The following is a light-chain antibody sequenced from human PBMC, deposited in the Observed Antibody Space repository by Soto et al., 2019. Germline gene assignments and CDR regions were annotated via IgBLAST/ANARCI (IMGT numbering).Light chain of an antibody. J-gene: IGKJ5*01. Sequence: TVFTQSPATLSFCPWEIATLSCRASESVGSFLAWYRQKPGQAPRLLIFDASNRATGIPVRFSGSGSGTDFTLTISSLEPEDFAVYYCQQRSSWPPTFGQGTRLEI. CDR2: DAS. V-gene: IGKV3-11*01. CDR3: QQRSSWPPT. CDR1: ESVGSF.